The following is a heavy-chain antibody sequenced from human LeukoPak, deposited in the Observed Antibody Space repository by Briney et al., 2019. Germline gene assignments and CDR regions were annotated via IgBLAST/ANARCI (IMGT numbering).Heavy chain of an antibody. CDR3: ILGYCSGGSCYGYFDY. CDR2: IIPIFGTA. V-gene: IGHV1-69*06. Sequence: SVKVSCKASGGTFSSYAISWVRQAPGQGLEWMGGIIPIFGTANYAQKFQGRVTITADKSTSTAYMELSRLRSDDTAVYYCILGYCSGGSCYGYFDYWGQGTLVTVSS. D-gene: IGHD2-15*01. J-gene: IGHJ4*02. CDR1: GGTFSSYA.